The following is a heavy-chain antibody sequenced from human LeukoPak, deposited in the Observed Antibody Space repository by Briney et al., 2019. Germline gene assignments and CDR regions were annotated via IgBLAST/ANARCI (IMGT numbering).Heavy chain of an antibody. CDR2: IKTDGNTT. V-gene: IGHV3-74*01. J-gene: IGHJ4*02. CDR3: ARASTTVPNLLDY. D-gene: IGHD4-17*01. CDR1: GFTFSTYW. Sequence: GGSLRLSCAASGFTFSTYWMHWVRQAPGKGLVWVSRIKTDGNTTIYADSVKGRFTISRDNSKNTVYLQMNSLRAEDTAVYYCARASTTVPNLLDYWGQGTLVTVSS.